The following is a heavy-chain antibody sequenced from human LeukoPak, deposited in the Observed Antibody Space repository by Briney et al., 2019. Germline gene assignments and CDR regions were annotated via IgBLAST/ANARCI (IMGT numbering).Heavy chain of an antibody. J-gene: IGHJ6*03. CDR1: GYTFTSYA. CDR3: ARRGSSSWKYYYYYMDV. V-gene: IGHV7-4-1*02. D-gene: IGHD6-13*01. CDR2: INTNTGNP. Sequence: HGASVKVSCKASGYTFTSYAMNWVRQAPGQGLEWMGWINTNTGNPTYAQGFTGRFVFSLDTSVSTAYLQISSLKAEDTAVYYCARRGSSSWKYYYYYMDVWGKGTTVTVSS.